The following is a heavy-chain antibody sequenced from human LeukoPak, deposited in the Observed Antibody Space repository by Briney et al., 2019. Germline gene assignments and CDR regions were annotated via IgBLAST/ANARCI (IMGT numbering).Heavy chain of an antibody. CDR3: AKADRYCSGGSCYYYYYMDV. CDR2: ISGSGGSA. D-gene: IGHD2-15*01. Sequence: GGSLRLSCAASGFTFSDYYMSWIRQAPGKGLEWVSAISGSGGSAYYADSVKGRFTISRDNSKNTLYLQMNSLRAEDTAVYYCAKADRYCSGGSCYYYYYMDVWGKGTTVTISS. CDR1: GFTFSDYY. V-gene: IGHV3-23*01. J-gene: IGHJ6*03.